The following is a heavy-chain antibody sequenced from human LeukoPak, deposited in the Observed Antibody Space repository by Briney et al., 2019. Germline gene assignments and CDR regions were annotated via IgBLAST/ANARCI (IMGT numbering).Heavy chain of an antibody. J-gene: IGHJ4*02. CDR1: GYTFTSYG. CDR2: ISAYNGNT. D-gene: IGHD7-27*01. V-gene: IGHV1-18*01. CDR3: ARVNWGSPCDY. Sequence: GASVKVSCKASGYTFTSYGISWVRQAPGQGLEWMGWISAYNGNTEYAQRLQGRVTMTTETSTSTDYMELRSLRSDDTAVYYCARVNWGSPCDYWGQGTLVTVSS.